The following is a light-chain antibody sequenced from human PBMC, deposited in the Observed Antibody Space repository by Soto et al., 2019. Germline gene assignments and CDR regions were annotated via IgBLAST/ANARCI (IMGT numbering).Light chain of an antibody. CDR1: TGAVTIGHY. J-gene: IGLJ3*02. CDR2: DTN. Sequence: QAVVTQEPSLTVSPGGTVSLTCGSNTGAVTIGHYPYWFQQKPGQAPRTLVYDTNNRHSWTPARFSCSLLGGKAALTPSGAQPEDAADYSCLISAGGARVFGGGTKLTVL. CDR3: LISAGGARV. V-gene: IGLV7-46*01.